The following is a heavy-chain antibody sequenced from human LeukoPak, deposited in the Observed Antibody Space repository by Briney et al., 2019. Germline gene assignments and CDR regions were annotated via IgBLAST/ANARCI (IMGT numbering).Heavy chain of an antibody. V-gene: IGHV3-7*01. CDR3: ARERYADYVGYFDS. J-gene: IGHJ4*02. Sequence: GGSLRLSCAASGFTFSAYWMNWVRQAPGKGLEWVANLKQDGSQKYYVDSVKGRFTISRDNAKNSLYLQMDSLTAEDTAVYYCARERYADYVGYFDSWGQGTLVTVSS. D-gene: IGHD4-17*01. CDR2: LKQDGSQK. CDR1: GFTFSAYW.